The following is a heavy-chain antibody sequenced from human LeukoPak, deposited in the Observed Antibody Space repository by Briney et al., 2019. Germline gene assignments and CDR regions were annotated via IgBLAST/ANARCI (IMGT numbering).Heavy chain of an antibody. V-gene: IGHV3-21*01. Sequence: KPGGSLRLSCAASGFTFSSYAMNWVRQAPGKGLEWVSSISRGSGHIFYADSMKGRFTISRDNAKNSLYLQMNSLGAEDTAVYYCARPYDTRGYFPDYWGQGTLVTVSS. J-gene: IGHJ4*02. CDR1: GFTFSSYA. CDR2: ISRGSGHI. D-gene: IGHD3-22*01. CDR3: ARPYDTRGYFPDY.